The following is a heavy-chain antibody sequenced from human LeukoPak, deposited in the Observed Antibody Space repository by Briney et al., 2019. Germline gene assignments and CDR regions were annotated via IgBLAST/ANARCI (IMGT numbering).Heavy chain of an antibody. J-gene: IGHJ3*02. CDR3: ARGGAMIVSDAFDI. CDR2: INPNSGGT. V-gene: IGHV1-2*02. D-gene: IGHD3-22*01. Sequence: GASVKVSCKASGYTFTSYYMHWVRQAPGQGLEWMGWINPNSGGTNYAQKFQGRVTMTRDTSISTAYMELSRLRSDDTAVYYCARGGAMIVSDAFDIWGQGTMVTVSS. CDR1: GYTFTSYY.